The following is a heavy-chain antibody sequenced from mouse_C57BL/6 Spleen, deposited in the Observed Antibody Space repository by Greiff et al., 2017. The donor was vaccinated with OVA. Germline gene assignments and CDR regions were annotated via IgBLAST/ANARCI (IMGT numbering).Heavy chain of an antibody. Sequence: VHLVESGPGLVQPSQSLSITCTVSGFSLTSYGVHWVRHSPGKGLEWLGVIWSGGSTDYNAAFISRLSISKDNSKSQVFFKMNSLQADDTAIYYCARKGTTVVADYYAMDYWGQGTSVTVSS. D-gene: IGHD1-1*01. CDR2: IWSGGST. CDR1: GFSLTSYG. V-gene: IGHV2-2*01. CDR3: ARKGTTVVADYYAMDY. J-gene: IGHJ4*01.